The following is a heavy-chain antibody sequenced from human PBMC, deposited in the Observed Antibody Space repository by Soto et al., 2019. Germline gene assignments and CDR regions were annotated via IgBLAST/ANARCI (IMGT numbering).Heavy chain of an antibody. Sequence: QVQLVESGGGVVQPGRSLRLSCAASGFTFSSYGMHWVRQAPGKGLEWVAVISYDGSNKYYADSVKGRFTISRDNSKNPQYLQMNSLRAEDTAVYYCAKDHGWELCYYGMDVWGQGTTVTVSS. D-gene: IGHD1-26*01. J-gene: IGHJ6*02. CDR2: ISYDGSNK. CDR3: AKDHGWELCYYGMDV. CDR1: GFTFSSYG. V-gene: IGHV3-30*18.